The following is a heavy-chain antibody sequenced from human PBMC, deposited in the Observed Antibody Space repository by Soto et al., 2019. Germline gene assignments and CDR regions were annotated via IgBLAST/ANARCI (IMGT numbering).Heavy chain of an antibody. V-gene: IGHV4-31*03. CDR1: GGSISSGGYY. Sequence: SETLSLTCTVSGGSISSGGYYWSWIRQHPGKGLEWIGYIYYSGSTYYNPSLKSRVTISVDTSKNQFSLKLSSVTAADTAVYYCARVDGDYLFGDYWGQGTLVTVSS. D-gene: IGHD4-17*01. J-gene: IGHJ4*02. CDR3: ARVDGDYLFGDY. CDR2: IYYSGST.